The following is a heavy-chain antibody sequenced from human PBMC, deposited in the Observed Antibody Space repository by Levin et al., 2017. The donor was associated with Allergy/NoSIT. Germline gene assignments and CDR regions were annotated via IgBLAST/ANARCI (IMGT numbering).Heavy chain of an antibody. Sequence: SETLSLTCTVSGGSISSYYWSWIRQPPGKGLEWIGYIYYSGSTNYNPSLKSRVPISVDTSKNQFSLKLSSVTAADTAVYYCARMYCSSTSGYAGMGLNWFDPWGQGTLVTVSS. D-gene: IGHD2-2*01. CDR2: IYYSGST. J-gene: IGHJ5*02. V-gene: IGHV4-59*01. CDR1: GGSISSYY. CDR3: ARMYCSSTSGYAGMGLNWFDP.